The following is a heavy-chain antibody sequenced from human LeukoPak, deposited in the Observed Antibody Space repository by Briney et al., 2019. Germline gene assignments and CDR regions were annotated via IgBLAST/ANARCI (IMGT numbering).Heavy chain of an antibody. J-gene: IGHJ6*02. Sequence: PSETLSLTCAVYGGSFSGYYWSWVRQPPGKGLEWIGEINHSGSTNYNPSLKSRVTISVDTSKNQFPLKLSSVTAADTAVYYCARRDGSWIYGMDVWGQGTTVTVSS. CDR2: INHSGST. CDR1: GGSFSGYY. V-gene: IGHV4-34*01. CDR3: ARRDGSWIYGMDV. D-gene: IGHD6-13*01.